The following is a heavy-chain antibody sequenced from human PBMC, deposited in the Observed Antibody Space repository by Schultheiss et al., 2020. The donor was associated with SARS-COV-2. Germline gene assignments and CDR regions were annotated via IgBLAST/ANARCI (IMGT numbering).Heavy chain of an antibody. Sequence: GGSLRLSCAASGFTFSSYSMNWVRQAPGKGLEWVAFIRYDGSNKYYADSVKGRFTISRDNSKNTLYLQMNSLRAEDTAVYYCAKPRGDGSTFDYWGQGTLVTVSS. CDR2: IRYDGSNK. CDR1: GFTFSSYS. V-gene: IGHV3-30*02. J-gene: IGHJ4*02. CDR3: AKPRGDGSTFDY. D-gene: IGHD5-24*01.